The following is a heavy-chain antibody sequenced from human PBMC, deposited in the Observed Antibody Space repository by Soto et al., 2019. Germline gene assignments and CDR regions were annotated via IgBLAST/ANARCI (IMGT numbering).Heavy chain of an antibody. CDR2: ISSKPNRTSFYI. CDR1: GFSFASYS. D-gene: IGHD1-1*01. V-gene: IGHV3-21*04. Sequence: GGSLRLSCAASGFSFASYSMNWLRQAPGKGLEWVSSISSKPNRTSFYIHYAESVKGRFTISRDSSRTTVYLQMRDLRPEDTALYFCANWNLREPAYDIWGQGTMVTVSS. CDR3: ANWNLREPAYDI. J-gene: IGHJ3*02.